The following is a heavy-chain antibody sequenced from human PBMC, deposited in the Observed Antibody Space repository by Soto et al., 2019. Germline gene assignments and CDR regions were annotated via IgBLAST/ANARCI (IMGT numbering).Heavy chain of an antibody. J-gene: IGHJ4*02. Sequence: ASETLSLTCTVSGGSISSGGYYWSWIRQHPGKGLEWIGYIYYSGSTYYSPSLKSRVTISVDTSKSQFSLKLSSVTAADTAVYYCASIRYFDWFGFDYWGQGTLVTVSS. CDR1: GGSISSGGYY. CDR3: ASIRYFDWFGFDY. V-gene: IGHV4-31*03. D-gene: IGHD3-9*01. CDR2: IYYSGST.